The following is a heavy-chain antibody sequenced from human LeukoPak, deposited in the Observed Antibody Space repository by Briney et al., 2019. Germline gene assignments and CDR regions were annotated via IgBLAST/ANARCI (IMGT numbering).Heavy chain of an antibody. CDR3: ARDRRMVRGSSHYFQH. CDR1: GFTFSSYA. D-gene: IGHD3-10*01. Sequence: GGSLRLSCAASGFTFSSYAMHWVRQAPGKGLEWVAVISYDGSNKYYADSVKGRFTISRDNSKNTLYLQMNSLRAEDTAVYYCARDRRMVRGSSHYFQHWGQGTLVTVSS. V-gene: IGHV3-30-3*01. CDR2: ISYDGSNK. J-gene: IGHJ1*01.